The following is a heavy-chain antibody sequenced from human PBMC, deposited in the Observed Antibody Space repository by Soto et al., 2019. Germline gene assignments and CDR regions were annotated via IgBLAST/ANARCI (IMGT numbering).Heavy chain of an antibody. CDR3: AGYSAGAHYFDK. J-gene: IGHJ4*02. D-gene: IGHD6-13*01. Sequence: SETLSLTCTVSGGSISGHHWSWIRQPPGKGLEWIGYVYDTGNTNYNPSLKSRVTMSTDTSKSQFSLRLSSVTAADTAVYYCAGYSAGAHYFDKWGQGTLVTVSS. V-gene: IGHV4-59*11. CDR2: VYDTGNT. CDR1: GGSISGHH.